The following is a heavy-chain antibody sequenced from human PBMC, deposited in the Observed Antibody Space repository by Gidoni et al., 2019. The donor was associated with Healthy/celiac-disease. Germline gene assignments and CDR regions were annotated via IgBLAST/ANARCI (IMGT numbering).Heavy chain of an antibody. D-gene: IGHD3-16*02. V-gene: IGHV1-69*01. CDR1: GGTFSSYA. Sequence: QVQLVQSGAEVKKPGSSVKVSCKASGGTFSSYAISWVRQAPGQGLEWMGGIIPIFGTANYAQKFQGRVTITADESTSTAYMELSSLRSEDTAVYYCARARYDYVWGSYRLDYAEYWGRGTLVTVSS. J-gene: IGHJ4*02. CDR2: IIPIFGTA. CDR3: ARARYDYVWGSYRLDYAEY.